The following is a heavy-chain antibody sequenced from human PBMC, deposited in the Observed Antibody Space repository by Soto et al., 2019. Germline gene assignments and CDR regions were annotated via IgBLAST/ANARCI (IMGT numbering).Heavy chain of an antibody. J-gene: IGHJ4*02. CDR3: KTEDTAVYYCNRVRLGVTTRYFDY. CDR2: IVPIVDTA. Sequence: ASVKVSCKTSGGTFSSYAISWVRQAPGQGLEWMGGIVPIVDTATYAQKFQGRVTITASVKGRFTISRDDSENSLNLQMSSLKTEDTAVYYCNRVRLGVTTRYFDYWGQGTLVTVSS. D-gene: IGHD3-22*01. CDR1: GGTFSSYA. V-gene: IGHV1-69*13.